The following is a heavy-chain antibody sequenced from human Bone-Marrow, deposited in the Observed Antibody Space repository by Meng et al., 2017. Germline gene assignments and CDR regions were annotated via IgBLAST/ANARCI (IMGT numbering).Heavy chain of an antibody. V-gene: IGHV3-74*01. D-gene: IGHD4-17*01. Sequence: GESLKISCAASGFTFSTYWMYWVRQAPGEGLVWVSRIDRDGNHITYADSVKGRFTISRDNAKNTLYLQMGSLRAEDMALYYCARGVSYGDYWGQGTLVTVSS. J-gene: IGHJ4*02. CDR1: GFTFSTYW. CDR2: IDRDGNHI. CDR3: ARGVSYGDY.